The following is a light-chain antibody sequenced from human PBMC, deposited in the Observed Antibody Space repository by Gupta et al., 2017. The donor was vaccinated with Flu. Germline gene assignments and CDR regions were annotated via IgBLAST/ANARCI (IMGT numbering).Light chain of an antibody. CDR3: LAWDDSRNGYV. Sequence: RVTICCCGGSSKGVGGNVSWYRQRPETAPNIVMYRNGRRRSGVPERFSGTKSGTSASVAIIGLQAEDEADYYCLAWDDSRNGYVFGTGTKFTVL. V-gene: IGLV1-44*01. CDR1: SSKGVGGN. CDR2: RNG. J-gene: IGLJ1*01.